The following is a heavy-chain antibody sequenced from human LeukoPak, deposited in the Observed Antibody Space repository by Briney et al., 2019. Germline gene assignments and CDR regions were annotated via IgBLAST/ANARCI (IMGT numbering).Heavy chain of an antibody. CDR2: INCSGGTT. CDR1: GYTFTNFY. D-gene: IGHD6-19*01. Sequence: GASVKVSCKTSGYTFTNFYLHWVRQAPGQGLEWMGIINCSGGTTNYAQKFQGRVSITRDTSTSAVYMDLSSLRSEDTAVYYCARGSSVWFDYWGQGTMVADSS. CDR3: ARGSSVWFDY. J-gene: IGHJ4*02. V-gene: IGHV1-46*01.